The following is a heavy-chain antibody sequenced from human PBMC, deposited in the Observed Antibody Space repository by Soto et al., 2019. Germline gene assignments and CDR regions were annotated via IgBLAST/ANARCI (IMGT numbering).Heavy chain of an antibody. D-gene: IGHD1-26*01. CDR1: GNSVSSGSYY. V-gene: IGHV4-61*10. Sequence: ETLSLTCTVSGNSVSSGSYYLGWSRQRDAKGVECIGYNYYGGTTNYHFSLKSRVTISVHTSKNPFPLELSSVPDAGAAVYYCARVRRGVFDYWGQGTLVTVSS. J-gene: IGHJ4*02. CDR3: ARVRRGVFDY. CDR2: NYYGGTT.